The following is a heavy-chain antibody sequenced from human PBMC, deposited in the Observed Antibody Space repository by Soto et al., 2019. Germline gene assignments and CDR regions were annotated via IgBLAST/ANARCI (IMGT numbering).Heavy chain of an antibody. V-gene: IGHV3-23*01. CDR1: GFTFSSYA. J-gene: IGHJ4*02. Sequence: PGGSLRLSCAASGFTFSSYAMSWVRQAPGKGLEWVSAISGSGGSTYYADSVKGRFTISRDNSKNSLYLQMNSLRDEDTAVYYCARDRVPMSTSPFEYWGQGTLVTVSS. CDR3: ARDRVPMSTSPFEY. D-gene: IGHD1-1*01. CDR2: ISGSGGST.